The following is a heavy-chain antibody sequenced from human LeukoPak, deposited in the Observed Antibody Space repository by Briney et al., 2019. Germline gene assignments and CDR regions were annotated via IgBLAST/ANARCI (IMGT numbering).Heavy chain of an antibody. J-gene: IGHJ3*02. Sequence: GGSLRLSCAASGFIFNDAWMSWVRQAPGKGLEWVAVISYDGSDKYYADSVKGRFTISRDNSKNTLYLQMNSLRAEDTAVYCCAKDRSSTWYGAFDIWGQGTMVIVSS. D-gene: IGHD6-13*01. V-gene: IGHV3-30*18. CDR3: AKDRSSTWYGAFDI. CDR2: ISYDGSDK. CDR1: GFIFNDAW.